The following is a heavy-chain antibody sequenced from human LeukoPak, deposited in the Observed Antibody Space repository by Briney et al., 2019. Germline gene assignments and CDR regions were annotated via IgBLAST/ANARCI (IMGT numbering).Heavy chain of an antibody. CDR2: INPNSGGT. CDR3: AGLSGYDPYYFDY. CDR1: GYTFTGYY. Sequence: ASVKVSCKASGYTFTGYYMHWLRQAPGQGLEGMGCINPNSGGTDYAQKFQGRVTMTRDTSISTAYMELSRLTSDDTAVYYCAGLSGYDPYYFDYWGQGTLVAVSS. J-gene: IGHJ4*02. V-gene: IGHV1-2*02. D-gene: IGHD5-12*01.